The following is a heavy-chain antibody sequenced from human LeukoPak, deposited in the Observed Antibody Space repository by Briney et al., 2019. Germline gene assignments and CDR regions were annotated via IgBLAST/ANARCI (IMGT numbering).Heavy chain of an antibody. CDR1: GGSISSGGYS. CDR3: ASQSPTPDSSGYTDC. J-gene: IGHJ4*02. CDR2: IYHSGST. Sequence: PSETLSLTCAVSGGSISSGGYSWSWVRQPPGKGLEWIGYIYHSGSTYYNPSLKSRVTISVDRSKNQFSLKLSSVTAADTAVYYCASQSPTPDSSGYTDCWGQGTLVTVSS. V-gene: IGHV4-30-2*01. D-gene: IGHD3-22*01.